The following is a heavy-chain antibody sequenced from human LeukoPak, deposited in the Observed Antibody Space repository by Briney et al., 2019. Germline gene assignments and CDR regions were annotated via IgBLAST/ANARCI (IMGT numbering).Heavy chain of an antibody. D-gene: IGHD4-17*01. Sequence: GGSLRLSCAASGFTFSSYAMSWVRQAPGKGLGWVSAISGSGGSTYYTDSVKGRFTISRDNSKNTLYLQMNSLRAEDTAVYYCAKARKSYGDYTGDYWGQGTLVTVSS. CDR2: ISGSGGST. J-gene: IGHJ4*02. CDR3: AKARKSYGDYTGDY. V-gene: IGHV3-23*01. CDR1: GFTFSSYA.